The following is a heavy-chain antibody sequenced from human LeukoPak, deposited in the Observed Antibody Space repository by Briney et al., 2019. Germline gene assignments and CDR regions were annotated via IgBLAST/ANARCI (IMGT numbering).Heavy chain of an antibody. V-gene: IGHV4-34*01. CDR2: INHSGST. CDR3: ARGAWFGPYYYYYMDV. Sequence: SETLSLTCAVYGGSFSGYYWSWIRQPPGKGLEWIGGINHSGSTNYNPSLKSRVTISVDTSKNQFSLKLSSVTAADTAVYYCARGAWFGPYYYYYMDVWGKGTTVTVSS. D-gene: IGHD3-10*01. J-gene: IGHJ6*03. CDR1: GGSFSGYY.